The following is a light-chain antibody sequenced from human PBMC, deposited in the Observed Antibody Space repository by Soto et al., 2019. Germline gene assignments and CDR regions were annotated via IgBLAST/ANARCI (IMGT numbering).Light chain of an antibody. CDR1: QTISSH. V-gene: IGKV1-39*01. CDR3: QQHKDYPLT. J-gene: IGKJ5*01. CDR2: AAS. Sequence: DIQMTQSPSSLSASVGDRVIITCRASQTISSHLNWYQQKPGKARNLIVYAASSLQSVVPSRFAGSCSGTDFTLTISSLQPEDFASYYCQQHKDYPLTFGRGTRLEIK.